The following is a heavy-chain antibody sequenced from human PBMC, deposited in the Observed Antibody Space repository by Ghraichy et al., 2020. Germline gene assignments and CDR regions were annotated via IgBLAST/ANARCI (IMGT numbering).Heavy chain of an antibody. CDR1: GYTFTSYG. D-gene: IGHD2-15*01. CDR3: ARDRGYCSGGSCPGWWFDP. CDR2: ISAYNGNT. J-gene: IGHJ5*02. V-gene: IGHV1-18*01. Sequence: ASVKVSCKASGYTFTSYGISWVRQAPGQGLEWMGWISAYNGNTNYAQKLQGRVTMTTDTSTSTAYMELRSLRSDDTAVYYCARDRGYCSGGSCPGWWFDPWGQGTLVTVSS.